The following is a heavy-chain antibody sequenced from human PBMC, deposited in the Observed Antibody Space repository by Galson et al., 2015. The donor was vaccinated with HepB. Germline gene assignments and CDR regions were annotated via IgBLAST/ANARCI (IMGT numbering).Heavy chain of an antibody. CDR2: ISGSGGST. CDR1: GFTFSSYA. CDR3: MITMVRGDKLKAPGYYGMDV. J-gene: IGHJ6*02. V-gene: IGHV3-23*01. D-gene: IGHD3-10*01. Sequence: SLRLSCAASGFTFSSYAMSWVRQAPGKGLEWVSAISGSGGSTYYADSVKGRFTISRDNSKNTLYLQMNSLRAEDTAVYYCMITMVRGDKLKAPGYYGMDVWGQGTTVTVSS.